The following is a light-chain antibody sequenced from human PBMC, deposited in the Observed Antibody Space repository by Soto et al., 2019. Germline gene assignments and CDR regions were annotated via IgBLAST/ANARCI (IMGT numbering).Light chain of an antibody. CDR2: AAS. Sequence: IQMAHSRSSLSASLGDRVTITCRPSQDIRNDLGWFQQKPGKAPKLLIYAASSLQSGVPSRFSGSGSGTDFTLTISSLQPEDFATYYCLQDYNYPITFGQGTRLEIK. CDR3: LQDYNYPIT. J-gene: IGKJ5*01. CDR1: QDIRND. V-gene: IGKV1-6*01.